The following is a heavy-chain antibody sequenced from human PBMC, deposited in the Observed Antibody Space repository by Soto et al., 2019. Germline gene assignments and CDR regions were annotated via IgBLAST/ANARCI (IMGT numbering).Heavy chain of an antibody. V-gene: IGHV3-9*01. J-gene: IGHJ4*02. D-gene: IGHD5-12*01. CDR1: VFSFDYYA. Sequence: GGSLRLSCAASVFSFDYYAMHWVRQAPGKGLEWVAGLNWNSGVIGYADSVKGRFTISRDNAKKSLYLQMNSLRVEDTALYYCAKEFEKASMGYNFDFWGQGALVTVSS. CDR2: LNWNSGVI. CDR3: AKEFEKASMGYNFDF.